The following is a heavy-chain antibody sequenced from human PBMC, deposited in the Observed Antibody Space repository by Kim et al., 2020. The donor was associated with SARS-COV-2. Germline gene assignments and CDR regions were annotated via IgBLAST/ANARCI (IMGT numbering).Heavy chain of an antibody. Sequence: FTISRDNSKNTLYLQMNSLRAEDTAVYYCAKAGGDIVVVPAAKTLYYFDYWGQGTLVTVSS. D-gene: IGHD2-2*01. J-gene: IGHJ4*02. V-gene: IGHV3-23*01. CDR3: AKAGGDIVVVPAAKTLYYFDY.